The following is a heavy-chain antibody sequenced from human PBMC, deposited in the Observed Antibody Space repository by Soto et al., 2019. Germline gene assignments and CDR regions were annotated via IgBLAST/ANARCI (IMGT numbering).Heavy chain of an antibody. CDR1: GFTFSNYN. V-gene: IGHV3-48*02. CDR3: AREFFYDY. J-gene: IGHJ4*02. D-gene: IGHD3-3*01. Sequence: EVPLVESGGGLVQPGGSLRLSCAASGFTFSNYNMNWVRQAPGKGLEWVSYISSSSTIYYADSVKGRFTISRDNAKNSLYLQMNSLRDEDTAVYYCAREFFYDYWGQGTLVTVSS. CDR2: ISSSSTI.